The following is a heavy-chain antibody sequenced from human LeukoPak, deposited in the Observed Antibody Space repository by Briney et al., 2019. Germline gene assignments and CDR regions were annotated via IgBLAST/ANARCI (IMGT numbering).Heavy chain of an antibody. D-gene: IGHD3-10*01. CDR3: AKGLRWFGDFYFNFFDY. J-gene: IGHJ4*02. CDR1: GFTFSRYW. Sequence: GGSLRLSCAASGFTFSRYWVSWVRQAPGKGLEWVANIKQDGSEKYYVESVKGRFTIARDNSENTVSLQMNTLKTEDTAVYYCAKGLRWFGDFYFNFFDYWGQGILVTVSS. V-gene: IGHV3-7*01. CDR2: IKQDGSEK.